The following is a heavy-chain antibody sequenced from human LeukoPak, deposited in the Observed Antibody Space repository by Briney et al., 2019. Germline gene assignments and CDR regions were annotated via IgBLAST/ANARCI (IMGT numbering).Heavy chain of an antibody. Sequence: PGGSLRLSCAASGFTFSSYAMHWVRQAPGKGLEWVAVISYDGSNKYYADSVKGRFTISRDNSKNTLYLQMNSLRAEDTAVYYCARETPIAVAGYYFDYRGQGTLVTVSS. CDR1: GFTFSSYA. D-gene: IGHD6-19*01. V-gene: IGHV3-30-3*01. CDR2: ISYDGSNK. J-gene: IGHJ4*02. CDR3: ARETPIAVAGYYFDY.